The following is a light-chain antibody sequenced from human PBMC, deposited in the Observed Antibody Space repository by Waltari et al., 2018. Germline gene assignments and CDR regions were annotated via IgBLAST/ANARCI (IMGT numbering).Light chain of an antibody. V-gene: IGLV1-51*02. CDR3: GTWDNTLSAV. CDR2: ETT. CDR1: SSNIGNNG. Sequence: QSVLTQPPSVSAAPGQKVTISCSGSSSNIGNNGVYWYVQVPGTAPKGLIYETTYRPSGIPDRFSGSKSGTSATLDITGLQTGDEAVYYCGTWDNTLSAVFGGGTKVTVL. J-gene: IGLJ2*01.